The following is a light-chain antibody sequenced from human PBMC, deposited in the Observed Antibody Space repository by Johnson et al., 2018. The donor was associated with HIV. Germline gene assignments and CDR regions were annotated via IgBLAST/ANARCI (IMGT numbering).Light chain of an antibody. Sequence: QSVLTQPPSVSAAPGQKVTISCSGSSSNIGNNYVSWYQQFPGTAPKLLIYENNKRPSGIPDRFSGSKSGTSATLGITGLQTWDEADYYCGKWDSSLSAFNYVFGTWTKVTVL. V-gene: IGLV1-51*02. CDR1: SSNIGNNY. CDR3: GKWDSSLSAFNYV. J-gene: IGLJ1*01. CDR2: ENN.